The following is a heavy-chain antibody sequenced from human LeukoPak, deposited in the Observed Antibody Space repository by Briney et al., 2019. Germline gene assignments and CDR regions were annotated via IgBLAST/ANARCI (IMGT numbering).Heavy chain of an antibody. D-gene: IGHD5-12*01. V-gene: IGHV3-9*01. CDR2: ISWNSGSI. Sequence: PGGSLRLSCAASGFTFDDYAMHWVRQAPGKGLEWVSGISWNSGSIGYADSVKGRFTISRGNAKNSLYLQMNSLRAEDTALYYCAKGRGYSGYDGEFDYWGQGTLVTVSS. CDR1: GFTFDDYA. J-gene: IGHJ4*02. CDR3: AKGRGYSGYDGEFDY.